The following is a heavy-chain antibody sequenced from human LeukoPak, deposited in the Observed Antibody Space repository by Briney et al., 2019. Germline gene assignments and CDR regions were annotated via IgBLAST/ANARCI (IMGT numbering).Heavy chain of an antibody. CDR1: GYSINSGYC. V-gene: IGHV4-38-2*01. CDR3: ARVPHSVEGSMKAVFIHYFDY. CDR2: IDHSGNT. Sequence: SETLSLSCAVSGYSINSGYCWGWIRQPPGKGLEWIGGIDHSGNTHYNPSLKNRVTISVDTSKNEFSLKLSSVTATDTAVYYCARVPHSVEGSMKAVFIHYFDYWGQGSLVTVSS. D-gene: IGHD3-22*01. J-gene: IGHJ4*02.